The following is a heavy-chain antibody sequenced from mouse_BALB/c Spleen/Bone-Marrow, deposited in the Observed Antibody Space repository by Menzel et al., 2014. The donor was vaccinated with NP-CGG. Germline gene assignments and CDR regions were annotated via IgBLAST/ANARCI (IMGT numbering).Heavy chain of an antibody. J-gene: IGHJ2*01. V-gene: IGHV1S29*02. D-gene: IGHD2-3*01. CDR3: ARIYDGYFLFDY. CDR2: IYPYNGGT. CDR1: GYTFTDYN. Sequence: EVQLQQSGPELVKPGASVKISCKASGYTFTDYNMHWVKQSHGQSLEWIGYIYPYNGGTGYNQEFKSKATLTVDNSSSTAYMELRSLTSEDSAVYYCARIYDGYFLFDYWGQGTTLTVSS.